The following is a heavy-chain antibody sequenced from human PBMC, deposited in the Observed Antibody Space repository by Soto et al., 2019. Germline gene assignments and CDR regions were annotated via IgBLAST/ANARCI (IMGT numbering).Heavy chain of an antibody. D-gene: IGHD6-6*01. CDR1: GFTFSSYW. J-gene: IGHJ6*02. CDR3: ARAQKYSSSSYGMDV. V-gene: IGHV3-7*03. Sequence: GGSLRLSCAASGFTFSSYWMSWVRQAPGKGLEWVANIKQDGSEKYYVDSVKGRFTISRDNAKNSLYLQMNSLRAEDTAVYYCARAQKYSSSSYGMDVWGQGTTVTVS. CDR2: IKQDGSEK.